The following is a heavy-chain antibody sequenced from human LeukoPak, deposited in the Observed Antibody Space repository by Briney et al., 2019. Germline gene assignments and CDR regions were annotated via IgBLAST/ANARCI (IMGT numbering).Heavy chain of an antibody. V-gene: IGHV4-39*02. J-gene: IGHJ4*02. CDR2: IYSGGET. D-gene: IGHD4-11*01. CDR1: GDSISSSHYY. CDR3: VRDYSNFVQGD. Sequence: SETLSLTCTVSGDSISSSHYYWGWIRQSPGTGLEWIGSIYSGGETHYNPSLNSRAPIFLDTSKNRFSLNLISVTATDTAVYYCVRDYSNFVQGDWGQGTLVTVSS.